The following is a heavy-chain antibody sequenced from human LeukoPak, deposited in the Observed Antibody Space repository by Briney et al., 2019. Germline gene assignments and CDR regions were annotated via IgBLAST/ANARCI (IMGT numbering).Heavy chain of an antibody. CDR3: ARARPADLDLLYYFDY. J-gene: IGHJ4*02. CDR2: IRSKVNNYAT. D-gene: IGHD3-10*01. V-gene: IGHV3-73*01. Sequence: GGSLRLSCAASGFTFSGSAMHWVRQASGKGLEWVGRIRSKVNNYATAYAASVKGRFTISRDDSKNTAYLQLNNLKTEDTAVYYCARARPADLDLLYYFDYWGQGTLVTVSS. CDR1: GFTFSGSA.